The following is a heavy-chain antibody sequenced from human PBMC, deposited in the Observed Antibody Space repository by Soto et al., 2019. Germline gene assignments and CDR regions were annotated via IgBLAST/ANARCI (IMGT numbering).Heavy chain of an antibody. CDR2: IYWDDDK. J-gene: IGHJ5*02. CDR3: AHRDGDGSRRDNWFDP. CDR1: GFSLSTSGVG. V-gene: IGHV2-5*02. D-gene: IGHD3-3*01. Sequence: QITLKESGPTLVKPTQTLTLTCTFSGFSLSTSGVGVGWIRQPPGKALEWLALIYWDDDKRYSPSLKSRLTTTKAHSTIQVVLTITNMDPVDTDAYHCAHRDGDGSRRDNWFDPWGRGPLVTVSA.